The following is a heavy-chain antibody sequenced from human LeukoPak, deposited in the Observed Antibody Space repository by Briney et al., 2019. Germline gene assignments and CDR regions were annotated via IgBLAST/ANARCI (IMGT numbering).Heavy chain of an antibody. V-gene: IGHV3-30-3*01. Sequence: GGSLRLSCAASGFTFSSYAMSWVRQAPGKGLEWVAVISYDGSNKYYADSVKGRFTISRDNSKNTLYLQMNSLRAEDTAVYYCARDRNYYGSGSYYRYGMDVWGQGTTVTVSS. CDR3: ARDRNYYGSGSYYRYGMDV. J-gene: IGHJ6*02. CDR1: GFTFSSYA. CDR2: ISYDGSNK. D-gene: IGHD3-10*01.